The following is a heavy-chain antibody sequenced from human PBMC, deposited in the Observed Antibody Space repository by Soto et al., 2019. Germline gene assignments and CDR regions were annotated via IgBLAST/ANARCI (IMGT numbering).Heavy chain of an antibody. V-gene: IGHV3-7*03. CDR2: IKQDGSDK. CDR3: ARDRCSSTSCFFDY. D-gene: IGHD2-2*01. Sequence: PGGSLRLSCAASGFSFSSYWMGWVRQTPGKGLEWVANIKQDGSDKYYVDSVKGQFTITRDNTKNSLYLQMNSLRAEDTAVYYCARDRCSSTSCFFDYWGRGTLVTVSS. CDR1: GFSFSSYW. J-gene: IGHJ4*02.